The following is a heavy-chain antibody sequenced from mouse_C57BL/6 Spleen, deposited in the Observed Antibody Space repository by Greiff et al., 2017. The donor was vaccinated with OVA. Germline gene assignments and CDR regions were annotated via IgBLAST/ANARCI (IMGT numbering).Heavy chain of an antibody. CDR1: GYTFTSYW. CDR3: ARSRGYDDYAMDY. CDR2: IHPNSGST. V-gene: IGHV1-64*01. Sequence: QVQLQQPGAELVKPGASVKLSCKASGYTFTSYWMHWVKQRPGQGLEWIGMIHPNSGSTNYNEKFKSKATLTVDKSSSTAYMQLSSLTSEDSAVYYCARSRGYDDYAMDYWSQGTSVTVSS. D-gene: IGHD2-2*01. J-gene: IGHJ4*01.